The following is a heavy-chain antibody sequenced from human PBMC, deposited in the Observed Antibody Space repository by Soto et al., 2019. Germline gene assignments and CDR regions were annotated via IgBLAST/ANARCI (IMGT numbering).Heavy chain of an antibody. J-gene: IGHJ6*02. D-gene: IGHD6-13*01. CDR2: IKQDGSEK. V-gene: IGHV3-7*03. CDR1: GFAFSSYW. Sequence: GGSLRLSCAASGFAFSSYWMSGFRQAPGKGLEGVANIKQDGSEKYYVDSVKGRFTISRDNAKNSLYLQMNRLRAEDTAVYYCARDRGSSSWYRNFYYYGMDVWGQGTTVTVSS. CDR3: ARDRGSSSWYRNFYYYGMDV.